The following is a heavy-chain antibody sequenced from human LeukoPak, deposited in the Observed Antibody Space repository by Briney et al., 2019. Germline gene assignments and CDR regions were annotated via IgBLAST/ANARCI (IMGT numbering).Heavy chain of an antibody. J-gene: IGHJ1*01. CDR3: ARGVPTVTTRSRYFQH. D-gene: IGHD4-17*01. Sequence: SETLSLTCTVSSGSISSGGYYWSWIRQHPGKGLEWIGYIYYSGSTYYNPSLKSRVTISVDTSKNQFSLKLSSVTAADTAVYYCARGVPTVTTRSRYFQHWGQGTLVTVSS. V-gene: IGHV4-31*03. CDR1: SGSISSGGYY. CDR2: IYYSGST.